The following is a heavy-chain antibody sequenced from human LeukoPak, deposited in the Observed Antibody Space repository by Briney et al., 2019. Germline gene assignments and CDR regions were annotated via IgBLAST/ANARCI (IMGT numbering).Heavy chain of an antibody. CDR1: GFTFSSYW. D-gene: IGHD4-17*01. CDR2: IKQDGSEK. CDR3: ARYRYGDYVGY. V-gene: IGHV3-7*01. J-gene: IGHJ4*02. Sequence: PEGSLRLSCAASGFTFSSYWMSWVRQAPGKGLEWVANIKQDGSEKYYVDSVKGRFTISRDNAKNSLYLQMNSLRAEDTAVYYCARYRYGDYVGYWGQGTLVTVSS.